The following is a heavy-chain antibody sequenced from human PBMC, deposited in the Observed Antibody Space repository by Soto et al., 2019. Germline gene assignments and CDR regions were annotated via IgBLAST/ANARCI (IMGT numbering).Heavy chain of an antibody. V-gene: IGHV4-31*03. J-gene: IGHJ4*02. CDR3: ARDNSGAIDY. Sequence: PSETLSLTCTVSGGSISSGGYYWSWIRQHPGKGLEWIGYIYYSGSTYYNPSLKSRVTISVDTSKNQFSLKLSSVTAADTAAYYCARDNSGAIDYWGQGTLVTVSS. D-gene: IGHD6-19*01. CDR1: GGSISSGGYY. CDR2: IYYSGST.